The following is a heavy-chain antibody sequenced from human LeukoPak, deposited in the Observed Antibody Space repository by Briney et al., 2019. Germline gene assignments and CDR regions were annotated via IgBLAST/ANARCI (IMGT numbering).Heavy chain of an antibody. V-gene: IGHV3-15*01. CDR1: GFTFSSYG. Sequence: GGSLRLSCAVSGFTFSSYGMQWARQAPGKGLEWVGRIKSKTDGGTTDYAAPVKGRFTISRDDSKNTLYLQMNSLKTEDTAVYYCTTDLYYYGSGSHYYWGQGTLVTVSS. CDR3: TTDLYYYGSGSHYY. J-gene: IGHJ4*02. CDR2: IKSKTDGGTT. D-gene: IGHD3-10*01.